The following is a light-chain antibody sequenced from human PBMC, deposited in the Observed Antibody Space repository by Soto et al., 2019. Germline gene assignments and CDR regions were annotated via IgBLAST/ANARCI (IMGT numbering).Light chain of an antibody. J-gene: IGKJ1*01. V-gene: IGKV3-15*01. CDR1: QSVSSN. Sequence: EIVLTQSPATWSLSPGERATFSCRSSQSVSSNLAWYQQKPGQAPRLLIYGASTRATGIPARFSGSGSGTEFTLTISSLQSEDFAVYYCQQYNNWPPWTLGHGTKVDIK. CDR3: QQYNNWPPWT. CDR2: GAS.